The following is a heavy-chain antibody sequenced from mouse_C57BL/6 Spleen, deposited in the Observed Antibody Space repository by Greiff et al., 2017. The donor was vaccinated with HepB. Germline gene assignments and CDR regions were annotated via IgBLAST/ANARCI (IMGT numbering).Heavy chain of an antibody. J-gene: IGHJ4*01. Sequence: EVMLVESGGGLVKPGGSLKLSCAASGFTFSDYGMHWVRQAPEKGLEWVAYISSGSSNIYYADTVKGRFTISRDNGKNTLFLQMTSLRSEDTAMYYCRGGYSAMDYWGQGTSVTVSS. CDR3: RGGYSAMDY. V-gene: IGHV5-17*01. CDR1: GFTFSDYG. CDR2: ISSGSSNI.